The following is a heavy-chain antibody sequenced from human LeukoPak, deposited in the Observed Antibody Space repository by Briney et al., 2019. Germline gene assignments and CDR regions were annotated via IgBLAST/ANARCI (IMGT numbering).Heavy chain of an antibody. CDR3: ARGGSDSYYYYYYMDV. J-gene: IGHJ6*03. V-gene: IGHV4-4*07. Sequence: PSGTLSLTCTVSGGSISSYYWSWIRQPAGKGLEWIGRIYTSGSTNYNPSLKSRVTMSVDTSKNQFSLKLSSVTAADTAVYYCARGGSDSYYYYYYMDVWGRGTTVTVSS. CDR1: GGSISSYY. CDR2: IYTSGST. D-gene: IGHD1-26*01.